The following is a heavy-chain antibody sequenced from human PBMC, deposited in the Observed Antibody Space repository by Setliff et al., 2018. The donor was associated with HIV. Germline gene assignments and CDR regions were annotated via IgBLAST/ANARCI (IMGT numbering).Heavy chain of an antibody. J-gene: IGHJ4*02. CDR1: GYSFTDYY. CDR3: ARGMDYYDTSGYYQYYFDY. Sequence: ASVKVSCKASGYSFTDYYIHWVRQAPGQGLEWMGWINPKSDGTNYAQKFQGWITMTRDTSISTAYMELSRLRSDDTAVYSCARGMDYYDTSGYYQYYFDYWGQGTQVTVSS. CDR2: INPKSDGT. V-gene: IGHV1-2*04. D-gene: IGHD3-22*01.